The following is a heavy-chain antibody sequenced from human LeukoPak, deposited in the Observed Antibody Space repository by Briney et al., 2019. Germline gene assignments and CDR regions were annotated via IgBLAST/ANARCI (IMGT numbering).Heavy chain of an antibody. Sequence: SETLSLTCTVSSGSISSGDYYWSWIRQPPGKGLEWIGYIYYSGSSYYNPSLKSRVAMSVDTSKNQFSLRLSSVTAADTAVYYCASLYCSGGNCKGVAYWGQGTLVTVSS. CDR1: SGSISSGDYY. D-gene: IGHD2-15*01. CDR2: IYYSGSS. V-gene: IGHV4-30-4*01. CDR3: ASLYCSGGNCKGVAY. J-gene: IGHJ4*02.